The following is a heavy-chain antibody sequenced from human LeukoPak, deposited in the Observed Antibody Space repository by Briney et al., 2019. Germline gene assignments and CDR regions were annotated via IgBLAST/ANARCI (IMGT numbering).Heavy chain of an antibody. V-gene: IGHV4-59*01. D-gene: IGHD6-13*01. CDR1: SGSISSYY. J-gene: IGHJ4*02. CDR2: IYYSGST. CDR3: AKSGIAAAADY. Sequence: SETLSLTCTVSSGSISSYYWSWIRQPPGKGLEWIGYIYYSGSTNYNPSLKNRVTISIDTSKNQFSLKLSSVTAADTAVYYCAKSGIAAAADYWGQGTLVTVSS.